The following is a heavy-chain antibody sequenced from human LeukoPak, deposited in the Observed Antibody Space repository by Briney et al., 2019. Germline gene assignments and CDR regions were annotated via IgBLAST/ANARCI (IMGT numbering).Heavy chain of an antibody. CDR1: GYTFISYV. CDR3: ARGITMVQGVPIGY. D-gene: IGHD3-10*01. J-gene: IGHJ4*02. V-gene: IGHV1-8*01. CDR2: MNPNSGNT. Sequence: ASVKVSCKASGYTFISYVINWVRQATGQGLEWMGWMNPNSGNTGYAQKFQGRVTMTRNTSISTAYMELSSLRSEDTAVYYCARGITMVQGVPIGYWGQGTLVTVSS.